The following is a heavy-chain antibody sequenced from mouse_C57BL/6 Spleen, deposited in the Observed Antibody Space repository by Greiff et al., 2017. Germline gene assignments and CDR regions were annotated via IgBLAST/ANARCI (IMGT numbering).Heavy chain of an antibody. CDR2: IYIGNGYT. CDR1: GYTFTSYG. V-gene: IGHV1-58*01. CDR3: ARSGMITTTRYWYFDV. Sequence: EVKLQESGAELVRPGSSVKMSCKTSGYTFTSYGINWVKQRPGQGLEWIGYIYIGNGYTEYNEKFKGKATLTSDTSSSTAYMQLSSLTSEDSAIYFCARSGMITTTRYWYFDVWGTGTTVTVSS. J-gene: IGHJ1*03. D-gene: IGHD2-4*01.